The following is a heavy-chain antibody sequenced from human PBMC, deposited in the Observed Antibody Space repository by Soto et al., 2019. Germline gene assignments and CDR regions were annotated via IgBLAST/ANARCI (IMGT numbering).Heavy chain of an antibody. Sequence: GESLKISCKGSGHSFTSYWIGWVRQMPGKGLEWMGIIYPGDSDTRYSPSFQGQVTISADKSISTAYLQWSSLKASDTAMYYCARRLGLLAQGLDVWGQGTTVTVYS. V-gene: IGHV5-51*01. CDR3: ARRLGLLAQGLDV. CDR1: GHSFTSYW. CDR2: IYPGDSDT. D-gene: IGHD2-21*01. J-gene: IGHJ6*02.